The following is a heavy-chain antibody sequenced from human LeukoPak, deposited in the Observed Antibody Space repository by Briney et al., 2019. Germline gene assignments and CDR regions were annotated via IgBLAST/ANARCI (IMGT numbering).Heavy chain of an antibody. J-gene: IGHJ3*02. Sequence: GGSLRLSCAASGFTFSSYAMSWVRQAPGKGLEWVSAISGSGGSTYYAHSVKGRFTISRDNSKNTLYLQMNSLRAEDTAVYYCAKVATYYYGSGSPHDAFDIWGQGTMVTVSS. CDR2: ISGSGGST. D-gene: IGHD3-10*01. CDR1: GFTFSSYA. CDR3: AKVATYYYGSGSPHDAFDI. V-gene: IGHV3-23*01.